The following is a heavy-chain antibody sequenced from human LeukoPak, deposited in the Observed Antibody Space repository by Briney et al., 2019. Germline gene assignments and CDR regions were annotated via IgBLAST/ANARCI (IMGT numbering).Heavy chain of an antibody. CDR3: ARGSGSYYFDY. CDR1: GFTFSSYW. Sequence: GGSLRLSCAASGFTFSSYWIHWFRQAPGKGLVWVSRIYSDGSNTDYADSVKGRFSISRDNAKNTLYLQMNSLRAEDTAVYYWARGSGSYYFDYWRQGPLVTVSA. D-gene: IGHD1-26*01. CDR2: IYSDGSNT. J-gene: IGHJ4*02. V-gene: IGHV3-74*01.